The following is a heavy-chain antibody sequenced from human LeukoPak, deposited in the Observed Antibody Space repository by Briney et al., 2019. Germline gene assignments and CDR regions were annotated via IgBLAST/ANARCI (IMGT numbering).Heavy chain of an antibody. CDR3: ARLVRASSWPNYYYYYYMDV. J-gene: IGHJ6*03. V-gene: IGHV4-61*02. CDR2: IYTSGST. D-gene: IGHD3-10*01. Sequence: PSQTLSLTCTVSGGSISSGSYYWSWIRQPAGKGLEWIGRIYTSGSTNYNPSLKSRVTISVDTSKNQFSLKLSSVTAADTAVYYCARLVRASSWPNYYYYYYMDVWGKGTTVTVSS. CDR1: GGSISSGSYY.